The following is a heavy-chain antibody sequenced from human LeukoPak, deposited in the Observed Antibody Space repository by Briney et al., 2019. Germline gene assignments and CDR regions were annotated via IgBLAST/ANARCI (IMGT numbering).Heavy chain of an antibody. CDR3: TRGKPETVFDS. CDR1: GGSFSGYC. Sequence: PSETLSLTCSVCGGSFSGYCWSWIRQPPGKGLEWIGEINHSGSTNYNPSLKTRVTISLDRSKDQFSLKLTSVTAADTAVYYCTRGKPETVFDSWGRGTLVTVSS. V-gene: IGHV4-34*01. J-gene: IGHJ4*01. CDR2: INHSGST.